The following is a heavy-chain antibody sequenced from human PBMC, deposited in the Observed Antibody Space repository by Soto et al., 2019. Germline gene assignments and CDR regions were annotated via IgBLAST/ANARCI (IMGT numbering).Heavy chain of an antibody. V-gene: IGHV3-30*18. CDR3: AKGLLRMITFGGGSWFDP. CDR2: ISYDGSNK. CDR1: GFTFSSYG. D-gene: IGHD3-16*01. Sequence: PGGSLRLSCAASGFTFSSYGMHWVRQAPGKGLEWVAVISYDGSNKYYADSVKGRFTISRDNSKNTLYLQMNSLRAEDTAVYYCAKGLLRMITFGGGSWFDPWGQGTLVTVSS. J-gene: IGHJ5*02.